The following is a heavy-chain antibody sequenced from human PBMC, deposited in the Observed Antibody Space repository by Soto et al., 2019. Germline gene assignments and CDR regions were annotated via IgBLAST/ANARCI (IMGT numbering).Heavy chain of an antibody. CDR3: ARVRGYCSGGSCYLRYYYYYMDV. CDR1: GGSFSGYY. D-gene: IGHD2-15*01. CDR2: INHSGST. J-gene: IGHJ6*03. Sequence: SSETLSLTCAVYGGSFSGYYWSWIRQPPGKGLEWIGEINHSGSTNYNPSLKSRVTISVDTSKNQFSLKLSSVTAADTAVYYCARVRGYCSGGSCYLRYYYYYMDVWGKGTTVTVSS. V-gene: IGHV4-34*01.